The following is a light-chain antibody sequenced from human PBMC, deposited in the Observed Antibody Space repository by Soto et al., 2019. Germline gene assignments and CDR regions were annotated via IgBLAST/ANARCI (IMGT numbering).Light chain of an antibody. Sequence: SYELTQPPSVSVAPGQTARITCGGSNIGRKSVHWYQQKPGQAPVVVVYDDRDRPSGIPERFSGSNSGNTATLTISRVEAGDEADYYCQLWDSSSDSHVVFGGGTKLTVL. V-gene: IGLV3-21*02. CDR2: DDR. CDR1: NIGRKS. CDR3: QLWDSSSDSHVV. J-gene: IGLJ2*01.